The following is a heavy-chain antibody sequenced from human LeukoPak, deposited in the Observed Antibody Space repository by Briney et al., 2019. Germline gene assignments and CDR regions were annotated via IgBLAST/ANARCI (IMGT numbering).Heavy chain of an antibody. V-gene: IGHV4-61*05. CDR3: ATSGEDYYYYGMDV. CDR1: GGSISSSSYY. J-gene: IGHJ6*02. D-gene: IGHD3-10*01. Sequence: NPSETLSLTCTVSGGSISSSSYYWGWIRQPPGKGLEWIGYIYYSGSTNYNPSLKSRVTISVDTSKNQFSLKLSSVTAADTAVYYCATSGEDYYYYGMDVWGQGTTVTVSS. CDR2: IYYSGST.